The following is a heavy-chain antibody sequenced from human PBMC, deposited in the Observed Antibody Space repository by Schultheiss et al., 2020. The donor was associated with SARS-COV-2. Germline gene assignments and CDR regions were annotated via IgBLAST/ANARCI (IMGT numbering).Heavy chain of an antibody. CDR2: ISAYIGNT. V-gene: IGHV1-18*04. Sequence: ASVKVSCKASGYTFSNYAINWVRQAPGQGLEWMGWISAYIGNTNYAHKLQGRVTMTTDTSASTAYMELSSLRSEDTAVYYCARGHRSVYYYDSSGVKGGFDYWGQGTLVTVSS. CDR1: GYTFSNYA. CDR3: ARGHRSVYYYDSSGVKGGFDY. D-gene: IGHD3-22*01. J-gene: IGHJ4*02.